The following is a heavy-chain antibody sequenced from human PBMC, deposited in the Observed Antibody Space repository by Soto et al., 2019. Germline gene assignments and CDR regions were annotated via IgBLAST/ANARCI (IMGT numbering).Heavy chain of an antibody. Sequence: QITLKESGPTLVKPTQTLTLTCSFSGFSLSTSGVGVGWIRQPPGKALEWLALIYWEDDKRYSPSLKSRLTITKETSKNQVVLTMTDMDPVDTATYYCARTRYRGKDNNCFDPWGQGILVTVSS. CDR2: IYWEDDK. D-gene: IGHD2-15*01. CDR1: GFSLSTSGVG. CDR3: ARTRYRGKDNNCFDP. V-gene: IGHV2-5*02. J-gene: IGHJ5*02.